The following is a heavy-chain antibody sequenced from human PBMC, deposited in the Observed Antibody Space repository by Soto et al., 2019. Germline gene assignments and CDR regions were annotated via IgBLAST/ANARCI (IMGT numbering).Heavy chain of an antibody. V-gene: IGHV4-59*01. J-gene: IGHJ4*02. CDR2: VHSSGST. CDR1: GDPISRYN. CDR3: TGDRNNRVGYKY. D-gene: IGHD1-1*01. Sequence: QVQLQESGPGLVKPSETLSLSCTVSGDPISRYNWSWIRPTPGKGLEWIAYVHSSGSTSYNPSLRIRVTISIDTSTKQCSLRLRSATAADTAVCYCTGDRNNRVGYKYWGQGTLVTVSS.